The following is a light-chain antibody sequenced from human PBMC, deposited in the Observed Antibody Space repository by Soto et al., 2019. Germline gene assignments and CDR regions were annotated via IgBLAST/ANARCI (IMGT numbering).Light chain of an antibody. CDR1: SSNIGSNT. V-gene: IGLV1-44*01. CDR2: SNT. Sequence: QSVLTQPPSASGTPGQRVTISCSGSSSNIGSNTGNWYQQLPGTAPKLLIYSNTQRPSGVPDRFSGSKSGTSASLAISGLQSEDEADYYCAAWDDSLNGHVFGAGTKVTDL. CDR3: AAWDDSLNGHV. J-gene: IGLJ1*01.